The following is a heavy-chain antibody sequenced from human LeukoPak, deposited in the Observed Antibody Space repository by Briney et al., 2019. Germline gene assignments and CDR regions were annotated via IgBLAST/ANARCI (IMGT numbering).Heavy chain of an antibody. CDR2: ISYDGSNK. J-gene: IGHJ6*02. CDR3: AREHTYGSGIWDYYYYGMDV. Sequence: GGSLRLSCAASGFTFTNYAMSWVRQAPGKGLEWVAVISYDGSNKYYADSVKGRFTISRDNSKNTLYLQMNSLRAEDTAVYYCAREHTYGSGIWDYYYYGMDVWGQGTTVTVSS. V-gene: IGHV3-30*04. CDR1: GFTFTNYA. D-gene: IGHD3-10*01.